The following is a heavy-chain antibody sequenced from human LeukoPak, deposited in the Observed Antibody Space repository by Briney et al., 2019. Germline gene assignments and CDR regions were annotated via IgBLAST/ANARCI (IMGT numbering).Heavy chain of an antibody. Sequence: SETLSLTCAVYGGTFSGYYWSWIRQPPGKGLEWIGKINHSGSTNYNPSLKSRVTISVDTSKNQFSLKLSSVTAADTAVYYCARDRITMVRGVIIHKNWFDPWGQGTLVTVSS. CDR2: INHSGST. CDR3: ARDRITMVRGVIIHKNWFDP. D-gene: IGHD3-10*01. V-gene: IGHV4-34*01. CDR1: GGTFSGYY. J-gene: IGHJ5*02.